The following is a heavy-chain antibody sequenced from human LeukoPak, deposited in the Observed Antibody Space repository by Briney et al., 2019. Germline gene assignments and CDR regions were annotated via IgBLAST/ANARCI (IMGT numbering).Heavy chain of an antibody. CDR2: IIPILGIA. J-gene: IGHJ3*02. CDR1: GGTFSSYA. CDR3: ASSLRGYYDSSGSDAFDI. D-gene: IGHD3-22*01. V-gene: IGHV1-69*04. Sequence: ASVKVSCKASGGTFSSYAISWVRQAPGQGLEWMGRIIPILGIANYAQKFQGRVTITADKSTSTAYTELSSLRSEDTAVYYCASSLRGYYDSSGSDAFDIWGQGTMVTVSS.